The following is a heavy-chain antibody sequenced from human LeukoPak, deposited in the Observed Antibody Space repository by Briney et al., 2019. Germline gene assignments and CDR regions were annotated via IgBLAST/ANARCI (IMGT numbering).Heavy chain of an antibody. V-gene: IGHV1-8*01. Sequence: ASVKVSCKASGYTFTSYDINWLRQTTGQGLEWMGWMNPNSGDTGYTQKFQGRVTMTRITSISTAYMELNSLTSEDTAMYYCARGGGGEQWLVLNYWGQGTLVTVSS. J-gene: IGHJ4*02. CDR3: ARGGGGEQWLVLNY. CDR1: GYTFTSYD. CDR2: MNPNSGDT. D-gene: IGHD6-19*01.